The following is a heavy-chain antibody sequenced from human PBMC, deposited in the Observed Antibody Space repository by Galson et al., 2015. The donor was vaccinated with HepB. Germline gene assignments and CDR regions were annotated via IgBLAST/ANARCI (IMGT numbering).Heavy chain of an antibody. V-gene: IGHV3-21*01. CDR1: GFTFSSYS. D-gene: IGHD3-3*01. J-gene: IGHJ5*02. CDR2: ISSSSSYI. Sequence: SLRLSCAASGFTFSSYSMNWVRQAPGKGLEWVSSISSSSSYIYYADSVKGRFTISRDNAKNSLYLQMNSLRAEDTAVYYCARDGTDYDFWSGYYTWFDPWGQGTLVTVSS. CDR3: ARDGTDYDFWSGYYTWFDP.